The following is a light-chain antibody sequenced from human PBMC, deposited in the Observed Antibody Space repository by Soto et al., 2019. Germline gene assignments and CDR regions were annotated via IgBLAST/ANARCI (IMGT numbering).Light chain of an antibody. Sequence: EIVLTQSPATLSLSPGERATLSCRASQSVSSYLAWYQQKPGQAPRLLIYDASNRATGIPARFSGSGSGKDFTLTISSLEPEDFAVYYCHQRYNWPLTFGGGTKVEI. CDR2: DAS. J-gene: IGKJ4*01. V-gene: IGKV3-11*01. CDR1: QSVSSY. CDR3: HQRYNWPLT.